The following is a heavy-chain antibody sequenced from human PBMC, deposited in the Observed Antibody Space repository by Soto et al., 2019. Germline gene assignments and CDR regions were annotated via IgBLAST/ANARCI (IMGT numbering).Heavy chain of an antibody. Sequence: PSETLSLTCAVSGGSISNSDWWSWVRQPPGKGLEWIGEIYHSGSTNYNPSLKSRVTISVDKSKNQFSLKLSSVTAADTAVYYCARVSSPAILFDYWGQGTLVTVSS. CDR2: IYHSGST. CDR1: GGSISNSDW. J-gene: IGHJ4*02. V-gene: IGHV4-4*02. D-gene: IGHD2-2*01. CDR3: ARVSSPAILFDY.